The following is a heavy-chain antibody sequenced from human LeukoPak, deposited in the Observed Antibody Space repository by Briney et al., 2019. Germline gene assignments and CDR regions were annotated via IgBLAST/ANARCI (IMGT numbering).Heavy chain of an antibody. J-gene: IGHJ3*02. CDR2: ISSSGSTI. CDR3: ARADYGDYVDDAFDI. V-gene: IGHV3-11*01. D-gene: IGHD4-17*01. Sequence: GGSLRLSCAASGFTFSDYYMSWIRQAPGKGLEWVSYISSSGSTIYYADSVKGRFTISRDNAKNSLYLQMNSLRAEDTAVYYCARADYGDYVDDAFDIWGQGTMLTVSS. CDR1: GFTFSDYY.